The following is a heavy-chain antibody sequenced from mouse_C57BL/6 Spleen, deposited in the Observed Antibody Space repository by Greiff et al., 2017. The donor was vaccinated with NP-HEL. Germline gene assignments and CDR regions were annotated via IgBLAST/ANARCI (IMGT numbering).Heavy chain of an antibody. V-gene: IGHV5-6*01. J-gene: IGHJ2*01. D-gene: IGHD4-1*01. Sequence: EVHLVESGGDLVKPGGSLKLSCAASGFTFSSYGMSWVRQTPDKRLEWVATISSGGSYTYYPDSVKGRFTISRDNAKNTLYLQMSSLKSEDTAMYYCARRPNWDYFDYWGQGTTLTVSS. CDR2: ISSGGSYT. CDR3: ARRPNWDYFDY. CDR1: GFTFSSYG.